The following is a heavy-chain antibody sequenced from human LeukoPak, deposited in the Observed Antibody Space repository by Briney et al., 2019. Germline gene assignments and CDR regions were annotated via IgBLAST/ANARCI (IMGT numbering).Heavy chain of an antibody. CDR2: ISGYNGNT. D-gene: IGHD3-10*01. CDR3: ARDLYSRRMYYYGPGSYFAY. V-gene: IGHV1-18*01. CDR1: GYTFTSYG. Sequence: SSVKVSCKSSGYTFTSYGISWVRHAPGQGLEWMGWISGYNGNTKYAQKFHGRVTMTTDTSTSTVYMELRSLRSDDTAVYFCARDLYSRRMYYYGPGSYFAYWGQGTLVTVSS. J-gene: IGHJ4*02.